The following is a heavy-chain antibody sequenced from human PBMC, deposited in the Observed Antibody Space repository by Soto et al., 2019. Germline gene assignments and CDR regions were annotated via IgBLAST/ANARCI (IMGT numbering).Heavy chain of an antibody. J-gene: IGHJ3*02. V-gene: IGHV1-69*08. Sequence: QVQLVQYGAEVKKPGSSVKVYCKASGGTFSSYTISWVRQAPGQGLDWMGRIIPILGIANYAQKFQGRVTITADKSSITAYMELSRLRSEDRAVSYCARDAGGAFATGGQVTMVVVSS. CDR2: IIPILGIA. D-gene: IGHD1-26*01. CDR3: ARDAGGAFAT. CDR1: GGTFSSYT.